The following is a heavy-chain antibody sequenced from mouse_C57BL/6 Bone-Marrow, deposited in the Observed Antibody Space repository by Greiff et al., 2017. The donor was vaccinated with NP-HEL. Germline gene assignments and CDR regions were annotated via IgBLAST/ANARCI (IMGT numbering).Heavy chain of an antibody. V-gene: IGHV5-16*01. CDR1: GFTFSDYY. D-gene: IGHD2-4*01. J-gene: IGHJ4*01. Sequence: EVMLVESEGGLVQPGSSMKLSCTASGFTFSDYYMAWVRQVPEKGLEWVANINYDGSSTYYLASLKSRFIISRDNARNILDLQMSSLKSEDTATYYCAREGGLRRRTYAMDYWGQGTSVTVSS. CDR3: AREGGLRRRTYAMDY. CDR2: INYDGSST.